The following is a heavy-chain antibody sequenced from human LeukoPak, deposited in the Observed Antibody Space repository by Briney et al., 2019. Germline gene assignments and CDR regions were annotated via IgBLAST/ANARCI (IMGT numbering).Heavy chain of an antibody. CDR1: GFTFSSYS. J-gene: IGHJ4*02. CDR2: ISSSSSTI. CDR3: ARDGNIVVAPAASHFDY. V-gene: IGHV3-48*01. Sequence: GGSLRLSCAASGFTFSSYSMNWVRQAPGKGLEWVSYISSSSSTIYYADSVKGRFTISRDNAKNSLYLQMNSLRAEDTAVYYCARDGNIVVAPAASHFDYWGQGTLVTVSS. D-gene: IGHD2-2*01.